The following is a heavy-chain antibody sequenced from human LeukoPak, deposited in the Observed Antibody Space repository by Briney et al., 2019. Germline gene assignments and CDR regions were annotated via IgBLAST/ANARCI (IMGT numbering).Heavy chain of an antibody. V-gene: IGHV4-59*01. CDR2: IYYSRST. D-gene: IGHD3-9*01. J-gene: IGHJ3*02. Sequence: SETLSLTCDVSGGSISNYYWNWVRQPPGKGLEWIGYIYYSRSTNYNPSLKSRVTISINTSNNQFSLKLSSVTAADTAVYYCARLPLDWLFSGNAFDIWGQGTMVTVSS. CDR3: ARLPLDWLFSGNAFDI. CDR1: GGSISNYY.